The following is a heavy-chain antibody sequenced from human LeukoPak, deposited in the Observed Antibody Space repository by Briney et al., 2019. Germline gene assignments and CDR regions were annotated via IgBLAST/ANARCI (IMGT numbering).Heavy chain of an antibody. J-gene: IGHJ4*02. CDR3: ATQTLYDSSGYAY. Sequence: ASVKVSCKASGYTFTSYGISWVRQAPGQGLEWMGRIIPILGIANYAQKFQGRVTITADKSTSTAYMELSSLRSEDTAVYYCATQTLYDSSGYAYWGQGTLVTVSS. CDR1: GYTFTSYG. CDR2: IIPILGIA. V-gene: IGHV1-69*04. D-gene: IGHD3-22*01.